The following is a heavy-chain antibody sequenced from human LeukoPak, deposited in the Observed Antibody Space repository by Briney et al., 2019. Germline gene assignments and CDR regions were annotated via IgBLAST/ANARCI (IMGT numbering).Heavy chain of an antibody. V-gene: IGHV4-34*01. CDR3: ARRGYSYGLAFFDY. D-gene: IGHD5-18*01. J-gene: IGHJ4*02. CDR2: INHSVCT. CDR1: GGSFGGYY. Sequence: SESRSLACAVYGGSFGGYYWSWIRQPPGKGLEWIGEINHSVCTNNNPSLKSRVTISVDTSKNQFSLKLSSVTAADTAVYYCARRGYSYGLAFFDYWGQGTLVTVSS.